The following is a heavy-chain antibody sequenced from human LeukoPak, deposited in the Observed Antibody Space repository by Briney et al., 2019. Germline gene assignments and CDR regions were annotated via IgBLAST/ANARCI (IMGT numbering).Heavy chain of an antibody. V-gene: IGHV3-11*01. J-gene: IGHJ4*02. D-gene: IGHD3-22*01. CDR3: ARLARNYYDSSGYYYGWYFDY. CDR1: GFTFSDYY. CDR2: ISSSGSTI. Sequence: GGSLRLSCAASGFTFSDYYMSWIRQAPGKGLEWVSYISSSGSTIYYADSVKGRFTISRDNAKNSLYLQMNSLRAEDTAVYYCARLARNYYDSSGYYYGWYFDYWGQGTLVTVSS.